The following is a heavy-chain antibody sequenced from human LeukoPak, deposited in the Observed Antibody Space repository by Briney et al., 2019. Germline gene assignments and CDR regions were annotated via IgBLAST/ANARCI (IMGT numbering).Heavy chain of an antibody. J-gene: IGHJ6*02. CDR1: GFTYSSYD. Sequence: PGGSLRLSCAASGFTYSSYDMHWVRQGAGKGLEWVSTIGSAGDPYYAGSVKGRFTVSREDAKNSLYLHMNSLRAGDTAVYYCARALYSGSYYHYGMDVRGQGTTVTVS. CDR3: ARALYSGSYYHYGMDV. V-gene: IGHV3-13*05. CDR2: IGSAGDP. D-gene: IGHD1-26*01.